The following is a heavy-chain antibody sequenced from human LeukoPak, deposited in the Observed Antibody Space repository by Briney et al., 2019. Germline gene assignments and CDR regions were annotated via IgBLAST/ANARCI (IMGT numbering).Heavy chain of an antibody. D-gene: IGHD6-13*01. J-gene: IGHJ5*02. CDR1: GGSISSSSYY. CDR2: IYYSGST. V-gene: IGHV4-39*01. CDR3: AREQQPVRDDNWFDP. Sequence: SETLSLTCTVSGGSISSSSYYWGWIRQPPGKGLEGIGSIYYSGSTYYNPSLKSRVTISVDTSKNQFSLKLSSVTAADTAVYYCAREQQPVRDDNWFDPWGQGTLVTVSS.